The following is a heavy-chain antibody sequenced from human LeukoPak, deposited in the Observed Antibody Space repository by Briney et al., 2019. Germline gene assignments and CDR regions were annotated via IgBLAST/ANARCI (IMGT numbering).Heavy chain of an antibody. Sequence: NASETLSLTCTVSGGPISRSNFFWGWIRQPPGKGLEWIGSIYYSGNTYCNPSLKSRLTIAVDTSRNQFSLKMSSVTAADTAVYYCATVGDNGGYYPFDYWGQGTLVTVSS. CDR3: ATVGDNGGYYPFDY. V-gene: IGHV4-39*01. J-gene: IGHJ4*02. CDR1: GGPISRSNFF. D-gene: IGHD4-17*01. CDR2: IYYSGNT.